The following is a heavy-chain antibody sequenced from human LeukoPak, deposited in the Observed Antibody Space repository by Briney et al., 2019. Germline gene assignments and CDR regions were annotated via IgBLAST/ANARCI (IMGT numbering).Heavy chain of an antibody. CDR1: GFTFSSYA. CDR2: ISYDGSNK. Sequence: GGSLRLSCAASGFTFSSYAMHWVRQAPGKGLEWVAVISYDGSNKYYADSVKGRFTISRDNSKNTLYLQVNSLRVEDTAVYYCARDLHCSGGTCHSYSSHRNWFDPWGQGTLVTVSS. V-gene: IGHV3-30*04. CDR3: ARDLHCSGGTCHSYSSHRNWFDP. D-gene: IGHD2-15*01. J-gene: IGHJ5*02.